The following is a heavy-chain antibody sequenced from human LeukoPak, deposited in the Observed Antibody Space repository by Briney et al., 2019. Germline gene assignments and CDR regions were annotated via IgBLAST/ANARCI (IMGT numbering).Heavy chain of an antibody. CDR2: INPNSGGT. CDR1: GYTLTGYY. CDR3: ASFPTPHYDFWSGSYIYYYYMDV. V-gene: IGHV1-2*02. Sequence: ASVKVSCKASGYTLTGYYMHWVRQAPGQGLEWMGWINPNSGGTNYAQKFQGRVTMTRDTSISTAYMELSRLRSDDTAVYYCASFPTPHYDFWSGSYIYYYYMDVWGKGTTVTVSS. J-gene: IGHJ6*03. D-gene: IGHD3-3*01.